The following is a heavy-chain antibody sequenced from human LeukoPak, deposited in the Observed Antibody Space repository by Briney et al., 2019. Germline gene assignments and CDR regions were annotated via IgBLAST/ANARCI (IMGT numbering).Heavy chain of an antibody. CDR3: ARAGGYYDYH. V-gene: IGHV3-48*03. J-gene: IGHJ5*02. Sequence: GGSLRLSCAASGFTFSSYEMNWVRQAPGKGLEWVSYISSSGSTIYYADSVKGRFTISRDNAKNSLYLQMNSLRAENTAVYYCARAGGYYDYHWGQGTLVTVSS. CDR2: ISSSGSTI. D-gene: IGHD3-3*01. CDR1: GFTFSSYE.